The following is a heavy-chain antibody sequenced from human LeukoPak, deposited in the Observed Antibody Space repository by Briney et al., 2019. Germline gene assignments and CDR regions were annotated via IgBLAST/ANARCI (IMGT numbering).Heavy chain of an antibody. CDR3: ARDKAVAGYVMGY. D-gene: IGHD6-19*01. CDR2: ISSASSTI. CDR1: GFTFSDYY. J-gene: IGHJ4*02. Sequence: GGSLRLSCAASGFTFSDYYMSWVRQAPGKGLEWVSYISSASSTIYYADSVKGRFTISRDNAKNSLYLQMNSPRAEDTAVYYCARDKAVAGYVMGYWGQGTLVTVSS. V-gene: IGHV3-11*04.